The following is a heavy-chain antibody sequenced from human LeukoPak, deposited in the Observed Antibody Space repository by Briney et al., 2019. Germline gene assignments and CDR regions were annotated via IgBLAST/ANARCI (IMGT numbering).Heavy chain of an antibody. CDR2: IYSGGST. J-gene: IGHJ4*02. Sequence: PGGSLRLSCAASGFTVSSNYMSWVRQAPGKGLEWVSVIYSGGSTYYADSVKGRFTISRDNSKNTLYLQMNSLRAEDTAVYYCARESDCSGGSCYPPYLDYWGQGTLVTVSS. CDR3: ARESDCSGGSCYPPYLDY. V-gene: IGHV3-66*01. CDR1: GFTVSSNY. D-gene: IGHD2-15*01.